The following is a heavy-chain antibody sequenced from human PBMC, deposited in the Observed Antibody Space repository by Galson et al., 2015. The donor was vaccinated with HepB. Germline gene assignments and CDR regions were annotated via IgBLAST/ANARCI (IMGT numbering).Heavy chain of an antibody. J-gene: IGHJ4*02. D-gene: IGHD5-24*01. CDR2: ISYDGSNK. V-gene: IGHV3-30-3*01. CDR1: GFTFSSYA. CDR3: AGSAGGRWLQLPFDY. Sequence: SLRLSCAASGFTFSSYAMHWVRQAPGKGLEWVAVISYDGSNKYYADSVKGRFTISRDNSKNTLYLQMNSLRAEDTAVYYCAGSAGGRWLQLPFDYWGQGTLVTVSS.